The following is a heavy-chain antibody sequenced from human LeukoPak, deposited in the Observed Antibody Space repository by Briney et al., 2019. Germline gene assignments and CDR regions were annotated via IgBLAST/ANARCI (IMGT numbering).Heavy chain of an antibody. CDR3: ARDKFWSPGYYYMDV. V-gene: IGHV4-59*12. CDR1: GGSISSYY. J-gene: IGHJ6*03. Sequence: SETLSLTCTVSGGSISSYYWSWIRQPPGKGLEWIGYIYYSGSTNYNPSLKSRVTISVDTSKNQFSLKLSSVTAADTAVSYCARDKFWSPGYYYMDVWGKGTTVTVSS. CDR2: IYYSGST. D-gene: IGHD1-1*01.